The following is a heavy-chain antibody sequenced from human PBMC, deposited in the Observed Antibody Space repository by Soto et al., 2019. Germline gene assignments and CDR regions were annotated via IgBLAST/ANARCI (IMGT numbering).Heavy chain of an antibody. CDR3: ARDRRGYSYGLYYYGMDV. Sequence: LRLSCAASGFTFSSYAMHWVRQAPGKGLEWVAVISYDGSNKYYADSVKGRFTISRDNSKNTLYLQMNSLRAEDTAVYYCARDRRGYSYGLYYYGMDVWGQGTTVTVSS. D-gene: IGHD5-18*01. V-gene: IGHV3-30-3*01. J-gene: IGHJ6*02. CDR1: GFTFSSYA. CDR2: ISYDGSNK.